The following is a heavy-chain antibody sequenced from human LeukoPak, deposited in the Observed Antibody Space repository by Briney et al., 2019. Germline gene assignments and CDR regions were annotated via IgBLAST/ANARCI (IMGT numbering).Heavy chain of an antibody. CDR2: INPSGCST. CDR1: GYTFTSYY. V-gene: IGHV1-46*01. J-gene: IGHJ6*02. Sequence: ASVNVSCKASGYTFTSYYMHWVRQAPGQGLEWMGIINPSGCSTSYAQKFQGRVTMTRDTSTSTVYMELSSLRSEDTAVYYCARDSKQLVPPDYYYYGMDVWGQGTTVTVSS. D-gene: IGHD6-13*01. CDR3: ARDSKQLVPPDYYYYGMDV.